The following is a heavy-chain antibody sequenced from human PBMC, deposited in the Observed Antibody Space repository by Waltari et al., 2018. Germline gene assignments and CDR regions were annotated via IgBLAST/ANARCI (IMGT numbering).Heavy chain of an antibody. CDR3: ATGYCSGGSCSDYYYYGMDV. J-gene: IGHJ6*02. D-gene: IGHD2-15*01. CDR2: INHSGST. V-gene: IGHV4-34*01. CDR1: GGSFSGYY. Sequence: QVQLQQWGAGLLKPSETLSLTCAVYGGSFSGYYWSWIGQPPGKGREWIGEINHSGSTNYNPSLKSRVTISVDTSKNQFSLKLSSVTAADTAVYYCATGYCSGGSCSDYYYYGMDVWGQGTTVTVSS.